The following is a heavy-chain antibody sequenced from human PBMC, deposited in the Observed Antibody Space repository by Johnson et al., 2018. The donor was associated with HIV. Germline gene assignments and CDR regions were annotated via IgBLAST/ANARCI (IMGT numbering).Heavy chain of an antibody. V-gene: IGHV3-30*03. CDR2: ILYRGSNK. CDR1: GFTFGSYV. J-gene: IGHJ3*02. Sequence: QEQLVESGGGLVQPGGSLRLSCAASGFTFGSYVMSWVRQAPGKGLEWVAVILYRGSNKYYADSVKGRFTISRDNSKNTLYLQMNSLRAEDTAVYYCATELLRTEHDAFDIWGQGTMVTVSS. D-gene: IGHD3-10*01. CDR3: ATELLRTEHDAFDI.